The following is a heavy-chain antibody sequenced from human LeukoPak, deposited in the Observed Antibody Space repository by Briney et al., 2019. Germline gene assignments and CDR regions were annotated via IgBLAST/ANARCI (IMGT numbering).Heavy chain of an antibody. CDR1: GFTFSDYY. V-gene: IGHV3-11*01. CDR2: ISSSGSTI. D-gene: IGHD6-13*01. J-gene: IGHJ3*02. CDR3: ARDWSYLPSGAAGENDI. Sequence: PGGSLRLSCAASGFTFSDYYMSWIRQAPGKGLEWVSCISSSGSTIYYADSVKGRFTISRDNAKNSLYLQMNSLRAEDTAVYYCARDWSYLPSGAAGENDIWGQGTMVTVSS.